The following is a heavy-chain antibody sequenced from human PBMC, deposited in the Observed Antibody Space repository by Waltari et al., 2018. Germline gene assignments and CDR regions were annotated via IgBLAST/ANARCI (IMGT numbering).Heavy chain of an antibody. Sequence: QVQLVQSGAEVKQPGASVTVSCKASGYTFTGYYMHWVRQAPGQGLEWMGRINPNSGGTNYAQKFQGRVAMTRDTSISTAYMELSRLRSDDTAVYYCARVFSGAYGGRGVMGAFDIWGQGTMVTVSS. CDR2: INPNSGGT. D-gene: IGHD3-10*01. J-gene: IGHJ3*02. V-gene: IGHV1-2*06. CDR1: GYTFTGYY. CDR3: ARVFSGAYGGRGVMGAFDI.